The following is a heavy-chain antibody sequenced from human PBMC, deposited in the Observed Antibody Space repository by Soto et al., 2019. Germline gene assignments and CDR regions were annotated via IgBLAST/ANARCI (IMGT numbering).Heavy chain of an antibody. J-gene: IGHJ6*02. D-gene: IGHD1-26*01. V-gene: IGHV1-2*02. CDR2: ITPDGGGT. Sequence: QEQLVQSGSEMRKPGASVKVSCKASGYTFSGYYVHWMRQISGQGLERLGWITPDGGGTNYEPKFRDRVTLTRDMSLNTVYMELKGLTSDDTAVYFCASRSSDHYSHGVDIWGQGTTVTVSS. CDR3: ASRSSDHYSHGVDI. CDR1: GYTFSGYY.